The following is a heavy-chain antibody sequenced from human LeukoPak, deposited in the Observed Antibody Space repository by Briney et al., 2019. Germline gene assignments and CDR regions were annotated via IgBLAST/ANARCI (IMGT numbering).Heavy chain of an antibody. CDR1: SGSFSDYY. J-gene: IGHJ3*02. CDR3: ARWAEQDGPYYYDSSGYPNDAFDI. Sequence: SETLSPTCAVYSGSFSDYYWSWIRQPPGKGLEWIGYIYYSGSTYYNPSLKSRVTISVDTSKNQFSLKLSSVTAADTAVYYCARWAEQDGPYYYDSSGYPNDAFDIWGQGTMVTVSS. D-gene: IGHD3-22*01. V-gene: IGHV4-59*12. CDR2: IYYSGST.